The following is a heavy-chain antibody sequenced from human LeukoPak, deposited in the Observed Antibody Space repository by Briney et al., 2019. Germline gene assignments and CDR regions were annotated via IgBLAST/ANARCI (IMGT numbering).Heavy chain of an antibody. D-gene: IGHD6-25*01. CDR2: VYYSDIT. V-gene: IGHV4-59*01. Sequence: PSETLSLTCTVSGDSISSYYWSWIRQPPGKGLEWIGYVYYSDITNYNPSLQSRVTISVDTSKKQFSLKLTSVTAADTAVYYCTRGAIAAHFDYWGQGTLVTVSS. J-gene: IGHJ4*02. CDR1: GDSISSYY. CDR3: TRGAIAAHFDY.